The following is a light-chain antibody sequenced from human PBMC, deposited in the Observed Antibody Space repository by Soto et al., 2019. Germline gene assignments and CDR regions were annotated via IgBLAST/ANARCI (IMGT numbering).Light chain of an antibody. J-gene: IGLJ2*01. CDR2: EGS. V-gene: IGLV2-23*01. CDR1: SGDIGTYNL. Sequence: QSALTQPASVSGSPGQSITISCTGSSGDIGTYNLVSWYQQHPGKAPKLMIYEGSKRPSGVSNRFSGSKSGNTASLTISGLQAEDEGDYYCCSYAGSSTPVVFGGGTKVTVL. CDR3: CSYAGSSTPVV.